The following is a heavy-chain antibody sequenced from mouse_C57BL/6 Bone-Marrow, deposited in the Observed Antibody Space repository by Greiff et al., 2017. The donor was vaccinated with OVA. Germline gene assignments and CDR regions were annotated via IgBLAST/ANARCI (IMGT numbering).Heavy chain of an antibody. CDR3: AREEDDGYYVFDD. D-gene: IGHD2-3*01. J-gene: IGHJ2*01. V-gene: IGHV3-6*01. CDR1: GYSITSGYY. CDR2: ISYDGSN. Sequence: EVKLEESGPGLVKPSQSLSLTCSVTGYSITSGYYWNWIRQFPGNKLEWMGYISYDGSNNYNPSLKNRISITRDTSKNQFFLKLNSVTTEDTATYYSAREEDDGYYVFDDWGQGTTLTVSS.